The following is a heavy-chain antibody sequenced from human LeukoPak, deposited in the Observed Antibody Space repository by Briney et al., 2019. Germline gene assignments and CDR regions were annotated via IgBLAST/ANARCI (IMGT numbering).Heavy chain of an antibody. Sequence: ASMKVSCKASGYTFPSYDINWVRQATGQALEWMGWMNPNSGNTGYAQKFQGRVTITRNTSMCTAYMELSSLRSEDTAVYYCARGPRYLYMDVWGKGTTVTVSS. J-gene: IGHJ6*03. D-gene: IGHD1-1*01. CDR2: MNPNSGNT. CDR1: GYTFPSYD. CDR3: ARGPRYLYMDV. V-gene: IGHV1-8*01.